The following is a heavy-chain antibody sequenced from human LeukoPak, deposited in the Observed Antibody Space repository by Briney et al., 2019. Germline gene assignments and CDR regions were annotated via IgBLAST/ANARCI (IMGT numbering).Heavy chain of an antibody. CDR2: IWNDGSHE. V-gene: IGHV3-33*06. Sequence: GGSLRLSCAASGFTFNNYGMHWVRQAPGKGLEWVAVIWNDGSHEYYEDFAKGRFTISRDNSRKTVYLQMNSLRAEDTAVYYCAKDATEFGDAHFDSWGHGSRGTVS. J-gene: IGHJ4*01. CDR1: GFTFNNYG. D-gene: IGHD4-17*01. CDR3: AKDATEFGDAHFDS.